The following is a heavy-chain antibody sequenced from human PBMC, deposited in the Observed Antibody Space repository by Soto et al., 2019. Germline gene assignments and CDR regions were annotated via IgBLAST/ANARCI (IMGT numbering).Heavy chain of an antibody. CDR3: AKAGDTGNHYFDR. Sequence: EVHVLESGGGLVQPGGSLRLSCAASGFAFSSYAMSWVRQAPGKGLERVSSISGRGDFTYYADSVRGRFTVARDNSMDTLSLQMNGLTAEDTAIYYCAKAGDTGNHYFDRWGQGTLVTVSS. J-gene: IGHJ4*02. CDR1: GFAFSSYA. CDR2: ISGRGDFT. D-gene: IGHD5-18*01. V-gene: IGHV3-23*01.